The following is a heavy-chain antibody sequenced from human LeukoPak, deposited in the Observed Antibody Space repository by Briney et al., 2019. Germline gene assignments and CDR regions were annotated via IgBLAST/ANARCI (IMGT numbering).Heavy chain of an antibody. V-gene: IGHV1-69*05. CDR2: IIPIFGTA. CDR1: GGTFSSYA. J-gene: IGHJ4*02. CDR3: ARDYYDSSGKDDY. Sequence: ASVKVSCKDSGGTFSSYAISWVRQAPGQGLEWMGGIIPIFGTANYAQKFQGRVTITTDESTSTAYMELSSLRSEDTAVYYCARDYYDSSGKDDYWGQGTLVTVSS. D-gene: IGHD3-22*01.